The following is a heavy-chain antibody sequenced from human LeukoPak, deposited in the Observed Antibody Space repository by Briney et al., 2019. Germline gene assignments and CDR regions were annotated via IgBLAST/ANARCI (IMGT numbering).Heavy chain of an antibody. V-gene: IGHV3-30-3*01. Sequence: PGGSLRLSCAASGFTFSSYAMRWVRQAPGKGLEWVAVISYDGSNKYYADSVKGRFTISRDNSKNTLYLQMNSLRAEDTAVYYCARDPEWELPFGYFDYWSQGTLVTVSS. D-gene: IGHD1-26*01. CDR2: ISYDGSNK. CDR1: GFTFSSYA. J-gene: IGHJ4*02. CDR3: ARDPEWELPFGYFDY.